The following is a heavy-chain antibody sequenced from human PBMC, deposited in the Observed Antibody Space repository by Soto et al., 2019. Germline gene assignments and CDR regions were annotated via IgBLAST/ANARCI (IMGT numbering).Heavy chain of an antibody. Sequence: PGGSLRLSCAASGFTFSSYGMHWVRQAPGKGLEWVAVIWYDGSNKYYADSVKGRFTISRDNSKNTLYLQMNSLRAEDTAVYYCARVLAARRNRFGESEYWGQGTLVTASS. J-gene: IGHJ4*02. V-gene: IGHV3-33*01. D-gene: IGHD6-6*01. CDR1: GFTFSSYG. CDR2: IWYDGSNK. CDR3: ARVLAARRNRFGESEY.